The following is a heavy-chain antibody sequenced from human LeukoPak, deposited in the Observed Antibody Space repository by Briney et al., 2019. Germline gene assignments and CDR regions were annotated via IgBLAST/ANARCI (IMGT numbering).Heavy chain of an antibody. CDR3: ARPPRIAAAGRNWFDP. D-gene: IGHD6-13*01. J-gene: IGHJ5*02. V-gene: IGHV1-2*06. Sequence: ASVKVSCKASGYTFTGYYMHWVRQAPGQGLEWMGRINPNSGGTNYAQKFQGRVTMTRDTSISTAYMELSRLRSDHTAVYYCARPPRIAAAGRNWFDPWGQGTLVTVSS. CDR2: INPNSGGT. CDR1: GYTFTGYY.